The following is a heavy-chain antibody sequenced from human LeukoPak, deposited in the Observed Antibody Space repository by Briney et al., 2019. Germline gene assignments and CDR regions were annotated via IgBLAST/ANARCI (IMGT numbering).Heavy chain of an antibody. CDR1: GFTFSSYR. J-gene: IGHJ6*02. V-gene: IGHV3-74*01. Sequence: GGSLRLSCAASGFTFSSYRMHWVRQAPGKGLVWVSRIYSDGITTNYADSVKGRFTISRDNAKNTLYLQMDSLRAEDTAVYYCARAYYGMDVWGQGTTVTVSS. CDR2: IYSDGITT. CDR3: ARAYYGMDV.